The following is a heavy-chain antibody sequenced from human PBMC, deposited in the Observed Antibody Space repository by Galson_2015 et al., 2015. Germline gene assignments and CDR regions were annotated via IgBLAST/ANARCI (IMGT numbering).Heavy chain of an antibody. J-gene: IGHJ4*02. V-gene: IGHV3-9*01. CDR2: ISWNSGSI. CDR1: GFTFDDYA. D-gene: IGHD6-19*01. Sequence: SLRLSCAASGFTFDDYAMHWVRQAPGKGLEWVSGISWNSGSIGYADSVKGRFTISRDNAKNSLYLQMNSLRAEDTALYYCAKAVAGSDYFDYWGQGTLVTASS. CDR3: AKAVAGSDYFDY.